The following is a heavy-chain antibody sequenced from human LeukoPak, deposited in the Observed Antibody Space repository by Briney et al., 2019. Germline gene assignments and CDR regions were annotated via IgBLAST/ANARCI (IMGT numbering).Heavy chain of an antibody. J-gene: IGHJ4*02. Sequence: SEALSLTCTVSGGSISSYYWSWIRQPPGKGLEWIGYIYYSGSTNYNPSLKSRGTISVDTSKTQFSLKLSSVTAADTAVYYCASQRVPTYYFDYWGQGTLVTVSS. CDR3: ASQRVPTYYFDY. CDR2: IYYSGST. CDR1: GGSISSYY. V-gene: IGHV4-59*01.